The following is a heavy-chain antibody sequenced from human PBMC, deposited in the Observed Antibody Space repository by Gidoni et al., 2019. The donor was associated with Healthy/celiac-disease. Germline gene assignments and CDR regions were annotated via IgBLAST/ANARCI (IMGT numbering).Heavy chain of an antibody. V-gene: IGHV3-23*01. J-gene: IGHJ2*01. CDR2: ISGSGGST. Sequence: EVQLLESGGGLVQPGGSLRLSCAASGFTFTRYAMSWVLQAPGKGLEWVSAISGSGGSTYYADSVKGRFTISRDNSKNTLYLQMNSLRAEDTAVYYCAKGGLGWLGNYWYFDLWGRGTLVTVSS. CDR3: AKGGLGWLGNYWYFDL. CDR1: GFTFTRYA. D-gene: IGHD6-19*01.